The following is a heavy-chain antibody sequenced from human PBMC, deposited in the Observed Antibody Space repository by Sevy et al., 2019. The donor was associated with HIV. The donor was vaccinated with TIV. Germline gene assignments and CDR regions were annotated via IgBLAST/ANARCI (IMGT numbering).Heavy chain of an antibody. CDR2: IHSDDTT. D-gene: IGHD5-18*01. CDR3: ARGKSGYGYALNY. CDR1: GFTVNSNY. Sequence: GSLRLSCAASGFTVNSNYMTWVRQAPGKGLEGVSVIHSDDTTYHADSVKDRFTISRDNFKNTLYIHMSSLRAEDTAVYYCARGKSGYGYALNYWGQGTLVTVSS. J-gene: IGHJ4*02. V-gene: IGHV3-66*01.